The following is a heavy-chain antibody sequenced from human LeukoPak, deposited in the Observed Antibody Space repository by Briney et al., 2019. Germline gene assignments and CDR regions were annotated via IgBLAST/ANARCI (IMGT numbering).Heavy chain of an antibody. D-gene: IGHD3-10*01. J-gene: IGHJ5*02. CDR3: AREGGSGSYYGNWFDP. CDR2: IYYSGST. V-gene: IGHV4-59*01. Sequence: PSETLSLTCTVSGGSISSYYWSWIRQPPGKGLEWIGYIYYSGSTNYNPPLKSRVTISVDTSKNQFSLKLSSVTAADTAVYYCAREGGSGSYYGNWFDPWGQGTLVTVSS. CDR1: GGSISSYY.